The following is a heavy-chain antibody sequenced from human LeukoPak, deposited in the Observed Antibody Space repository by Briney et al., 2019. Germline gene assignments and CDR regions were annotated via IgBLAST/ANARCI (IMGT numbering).Heavy chain of an antibody. CDR3: ARPDYYDSSGYYYPETYYYYGMDV. Sequence: ASVKVSCKASGGTFSSYAISWVRQAPGQGLEWMGGIIPILGTANYAQKFQGRVTITADESTSTAYMELSSLRSEDTAVYYCARPDYYDSSGYYYPETYYYYGMDVWGQGTTVTVSS. V-gene: IGHV1-69*13. CDR1: GGTFSSYA. D-gene: IGHD3-22*01. CDR2: IIPILGTA. J-gene: IGHJ6*02.